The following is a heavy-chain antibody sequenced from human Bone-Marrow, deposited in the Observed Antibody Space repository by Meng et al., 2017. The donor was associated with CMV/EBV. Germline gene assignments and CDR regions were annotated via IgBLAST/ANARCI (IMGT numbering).Heavy chain of an antibody. CDR3: ARDQGPRKNENDSSQSPWV. CDR2: ISYDGSNK. V-gene: IGHV3-30*04. Sequence: GESLKISCAASGFTFSSYAMHWVRQAPGKGLEWVAVISYDGSNKYYADSVRGRFTISRDNCKNTLYLQMNSLRAEDTAVYYCARDQGPRKNENDSSQSPWVWGPRNLVNVAS. D-gene: IGHD3-22*01. CDR1: GFTFSSYA. J-gene: IGHJ4*02.